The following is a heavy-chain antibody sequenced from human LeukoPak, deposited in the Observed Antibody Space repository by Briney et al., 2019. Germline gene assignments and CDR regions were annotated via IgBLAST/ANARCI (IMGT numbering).Heavy chain of an antibody. CDR3: TTVRGSSYQYFQR. V-gene: IGHV3-15*01. CDR2: IKSKTDGGTI. D-gene: IGHD3-16*02. Sequence: GGSLRLSCASSGFTFTNAWMSWVRQAPGKGLEWVGRIKSKTDGGTIDYAAPVKGRFTISRDDSKTTLYLQMNSLKTEDTAVYYCTTVRGSSYQYFQRWGQGTLVTVSS. J-gene: IGHJ1*01. CDR1: GFTFTNAW.